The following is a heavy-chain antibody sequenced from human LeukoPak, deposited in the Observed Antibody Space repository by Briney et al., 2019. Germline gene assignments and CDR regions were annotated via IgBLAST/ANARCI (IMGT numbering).Heavy chain of an antibody. CDR2: ITGNGDNT. J-gene: IGHJ4*02. CDR1: GFTFSNYG. D-gene: IGHD3-16*01. Sequence: GGTLRLSCAASGFTFSNYGMSWVRQAPGKGLEWVSAITGNGDNTYYADSVKGRFTISRDNSKNTLYLQMGSLRAEDMAVYYCARVGGDYFDYWGQGTLVTVSS. V-gene: IGHV3-64*02. CDR3: ARVGGDYFDY.